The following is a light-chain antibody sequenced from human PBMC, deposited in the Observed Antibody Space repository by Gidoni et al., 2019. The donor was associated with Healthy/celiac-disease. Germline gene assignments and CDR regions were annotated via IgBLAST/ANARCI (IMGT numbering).Light chain of an antibody. CDR3: SSYTSSSTRV. Sequence: QSALTQTASVSGSPGQSITISCTGTSSDVGGYNYVSWYQQHPGKATKLMIYDVSNRPSGVSNRFSGSKSGNTASLTISGLQAEDEADYYCSSYTSSSTRVFGTGTKVTVL. CDR1: SSDVGGYNY. V-gene: IGLV2-14*03. J-gene: IGLJ1*01. CDR2: DVS.